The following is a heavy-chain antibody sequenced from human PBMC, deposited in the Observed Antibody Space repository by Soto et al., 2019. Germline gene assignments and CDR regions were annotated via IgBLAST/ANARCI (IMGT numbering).Heavy chain of an antibody. CDR1: GFTFDDYA. CDR3: AKDMRGYSYGVDY. V-gene: IGHV3-9*01. J-gene: IGHJ4*02. CDR2: ISWNSGSI. Sequence: ESGGGLVQPGRSLRLSCAASGFTFDDYAMHWVRRAPGKGLEWVSGISWNSGSIGYADSVKGRFTISRDNAKNSLYLQMNSLRAEDTALYYCAKDMRGYSYGVDYWGQGTLVTVSS. D-gene: IGHD5-18*01.